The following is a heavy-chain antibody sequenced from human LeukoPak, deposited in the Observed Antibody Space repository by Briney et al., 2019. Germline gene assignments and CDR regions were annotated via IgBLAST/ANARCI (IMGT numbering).Heavy chain of an antibody. J-gene: IGHJ4*02. Sequence: SETLSLTCTVSGGSINSYYWTWIRQPPGKGLEWIGYIYYNGNTNYNPSLKSRVTISVDTSKNQFSLKLSSVTAADTAVYYCASGGGICTSTSCRGYFDYWGQGTLVTVSS. CDR2: IYYNGNT. D-gene: IGHD2-2*01. V-gene: IGHV4-59*01. CDR1: GGSINSYY. CDR3: ASGGGICTSTSCRGYFDY.